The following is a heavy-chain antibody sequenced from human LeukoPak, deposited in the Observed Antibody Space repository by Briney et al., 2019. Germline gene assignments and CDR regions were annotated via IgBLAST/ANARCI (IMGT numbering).Heavy chain of an antibody. CDR1: GGSISSYY. CDR2: INHSGST. CDR3: AREITTSGFDY. V-gene: IGHV4-34*01. Sequence: SETLSLTCTVSGGSISSYYWSWIRQPPGKGLEWIGEINHSGSTNYNPSLKSRVTISVDTSKNQFSLKLSSMTAADTAVYYCAREITTSGFDYWGQGTLVTVSS. J-gene: IGHJ4*02. D-gene: IGHD1-1*01.